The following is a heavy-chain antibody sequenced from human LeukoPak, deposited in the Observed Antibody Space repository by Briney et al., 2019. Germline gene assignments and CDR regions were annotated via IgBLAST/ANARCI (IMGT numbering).Heavy chain of an antibody. Sequence: PGGSLRLSCVASGFTFSAYSMNWVRQAPGKGLEWISYISGSSSTIYYADSVKGRFTISRDNAKNSLYLQMNSLRAEDTAVYYCARVYVGAFDIWGQGTMVTVSS. CDR2: ISGSSSTI. CDR3: ARVYVGAFDI. J-gene: IGHJ3*02. D-gene: IGHD1-26*01. V-gene: IGHV3-48*04. CDR1: GFTFSAYS.